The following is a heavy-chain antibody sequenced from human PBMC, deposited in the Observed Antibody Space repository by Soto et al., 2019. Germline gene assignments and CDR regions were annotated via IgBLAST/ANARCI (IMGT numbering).Heavy chain of an antibody. J-gene: IGHJ6*02. D-gene: IGHD3-16*01. CDR1: GFTFSSYG. CDR3: AKDGGPWGGYYGMDV. V-gene: IGHV3-30*18. Sequence: QVQLVESGGGVVQPGRSLRLSCAASGFTFSSYGMHWVRQAPGKGLEWVAVISYDGSNKYYADSVKGRFTISRDNSKNTLYLQMISLRAEDTAVYYCAKDGGPWGGYYGMDVWGQGTTVTVSS. CDR2: ISYDGSNK.